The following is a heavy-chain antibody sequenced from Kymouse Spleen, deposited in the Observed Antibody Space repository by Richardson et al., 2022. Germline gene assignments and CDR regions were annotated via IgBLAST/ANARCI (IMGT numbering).Heavy chain of an antibody. CDR1: GGSFSGYY. Sequence: QVQLQQWGAGLLKPSETLSLTCAVYGGSFSGYYWSWIRQPPGKGLEWIGEINHSGSTNYNPSLKSRVTISVDTSKNQFSLKLSSVTAADTAVYYCASRYNWNTGDYWGQGTLVTVSS. CDR3: ASRYNWNTGDY. J-gene: IGHJ4*02. CDR2: INHSGST. D-gene: IGHD1-20*01,IGHD1-7*01. V-gene: IGHV4-34*01.